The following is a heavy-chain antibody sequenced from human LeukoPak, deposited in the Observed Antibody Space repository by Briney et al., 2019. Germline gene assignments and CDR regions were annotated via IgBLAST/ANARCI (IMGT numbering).Heavy chain of an antibody. J-gene: IGHJ4*02. CDR3: AKSTVVTVPRGEFDY. CDR1: GFTFSSYS. Sequence: GGSLRLSCAASGFTFSSYSMNWVRQAPGKGLEWVSSISSSSSYIYYADSVKGRFTISRDNAKNSLYLQMNSLRAEDTAVYYCAKSTVVTVPRGEFDYWGQGTLVTVSS. CDR2: ISSSSSYI. D-gene: IGHD4-17*01. V-gene: IGHV3-21*04.